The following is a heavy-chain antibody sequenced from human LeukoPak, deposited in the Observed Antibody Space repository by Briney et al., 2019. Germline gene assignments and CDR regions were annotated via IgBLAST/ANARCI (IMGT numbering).Heavy chain of an antibody. Sequence: GGSLRLSCAASGFTFSNYDMNWVRKAPAKGLERVSAISGSGGSTYYADSVKGRFTISRDNSKNTLYLQMNSLRAEDTAVYYCALNGYYYYYMDVWGKGTTVTVSS. J-gene: IGHJ6*03. V-gene: IGHV3-23*01. CDR2: ISGSGGST. CDR1: GFTFSNYD. D-gene: IGHD2-8*01. CDR3: ALNGYYYYYMDV.